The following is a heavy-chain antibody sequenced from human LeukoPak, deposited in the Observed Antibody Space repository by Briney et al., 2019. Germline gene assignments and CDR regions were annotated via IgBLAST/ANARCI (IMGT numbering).Heavy chain of an antibody. CDR2: ISSSSSDT. CDR3: AKDSGSSSSWSLDY. J-gene: IGHJ4*02. CDR1: GFTFGDYY. V-gene: IGHV3-11*06. D-gene: IGHD6-13*01. Sequence: GGSLRLSCAASGFTFGDYYLTWIRQAPGKGLEWVSYISSSSSDTNYADSVRGRFTISRDNANKSLYLQMNSLRDEDTAVYYCAKDSGSSSSWSLDYWGQGTLVTVSS.